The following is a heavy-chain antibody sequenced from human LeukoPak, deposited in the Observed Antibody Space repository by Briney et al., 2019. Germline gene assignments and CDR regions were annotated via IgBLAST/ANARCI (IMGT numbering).Heavy chain of an antibody. Sequence: SETLSLTCTVSGGSVSSGDYYWSWIRQPPGKGLEWIGYIYHSGGTYYNPPLKSRVTISVNTSKNQFSLKLTSVTAADTAVYYCARVTCSGGSCYSFDYWGQGTLVTVSS. D-gene: IGHD2-15*01. CDR1: GGSVSSGDYY. J-gene: IGHJ4*02. V-gene: IGHV4-30-4*01. CDR3: ARVTCSGGSCYSFDY. CDR2: IYHSGGT.